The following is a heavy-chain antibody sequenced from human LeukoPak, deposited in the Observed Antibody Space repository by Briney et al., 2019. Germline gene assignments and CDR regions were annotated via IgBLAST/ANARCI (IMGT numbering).Heavy chain of an antibody. Sequence: GGSLRLSCAASGFTFSIYSMNWVRQAPGKGLEWVSSISYASSYIYYADSVRGRFTISRDNANNSLYLQMSSLRVEDTAVYYCVRDWTAGDYWGQGTLVSISS. J-gene: IGHJ4*02. CDR2: ISYASSYI. V-gene: IGHV3-21*01. CDR3: VRDWTAGDY. D-gene: IGHD3/OR15-3a*01. CDR1: GFTFSIYS.